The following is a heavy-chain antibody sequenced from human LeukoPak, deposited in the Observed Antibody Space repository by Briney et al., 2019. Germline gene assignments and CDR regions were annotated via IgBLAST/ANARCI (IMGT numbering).Heavy chain of an antibody. CDR1: GGSISSSNW. V-gene: IGHV4-4*02. D-gene: IGHD6-13*01. CDR2: IYHSGST. J-gene: IGHJ6*02. Sequence: SETLSLTCAVSGGSISSSNWWSWVRQPPGKGLEWIGEIYHSGSTNYNPSLKSRVTISVDKSKNQFSLKLSSVAAADTAVYYCARDLPYSSSWYGGVDYYYYGMDVWGQGTTVTVSS. CDR3: ARDLPYSSSWYGGVDYYYYGMDV.